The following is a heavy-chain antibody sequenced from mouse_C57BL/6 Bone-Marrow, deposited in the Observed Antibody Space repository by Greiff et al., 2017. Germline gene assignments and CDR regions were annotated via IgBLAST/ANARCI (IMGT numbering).Heavy chain of an antibody. CDR2: IWTGGGT. V-gene: IGHV2-9-1*01. CDR3: ARDLLWGYYAMDY. D-gene: IGHD2-1*01. Sequence: VNLMESGPGLVAPSQSLSITCTVSGFSLTSYAISWVRQPPGKGLAWLGVIWTGGGTKYNSALKSRLSISKDNSKSQVFLKMNSLQTDDTARYYCARDLLWGYYAMDYWGQGTSVTVSS. CDR1: GFSLTSYA. J-gene: IGHJ4*01.